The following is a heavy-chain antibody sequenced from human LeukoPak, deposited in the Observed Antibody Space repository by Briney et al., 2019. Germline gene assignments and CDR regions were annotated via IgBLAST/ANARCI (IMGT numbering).Heavy chain of an antibody. CDR2: VGLNGGTG. J-gene: IGHJ5*02. CDR1: GFTFSSAT. D-gene: IGHD7-27*01. V-gene: IGHV3-23*01. Sequence: GGSLRLSCATSGFTFSSATMMWVRQAPGKGLEFVSGVGLNGGTGTYADSVKGRFTISRDNSKNTLYLQMNSLRVEDTAVYYCAKDPNWDRGSWGQGTLVTVSS. CDR3: AKDPNWDRGS.